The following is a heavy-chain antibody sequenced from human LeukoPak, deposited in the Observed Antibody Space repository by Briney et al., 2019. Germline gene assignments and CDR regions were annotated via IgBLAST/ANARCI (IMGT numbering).Heavy chain of an antibody. CDR2: ISSSGSTI. J-gene: IGHJ6*03. Sequence: PGGSLRLSCAASGFTFSDYYMSWIRQAPGKGLEWVSYISSSGSTIYYADSVKGRFTISRDNAKNSLYLQMNSLRAEDTAVYYCARDEGQLGLVEFYYYLDVWGKGTTVTVSS. CDR3: ARDEGQLGLVEFYYYLDV. V-gene: IGHV3-11*04. CDR1: GFTFSDYY. D-gene: IGHD6-6*01.